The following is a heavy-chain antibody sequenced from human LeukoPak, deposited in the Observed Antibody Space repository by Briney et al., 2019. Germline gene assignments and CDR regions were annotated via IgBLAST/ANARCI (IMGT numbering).Heavy chain of an antibody. D-gene: IGHD3-16*01. CDR3: ARWGEGDY. Sequence: ASVRVSCKASGYTFTNYFMHWVRQAPGQGLEWMGVINPSGGGTTYAQRFQGRVTMTRDTSTSTVHMELSSLRSEDTAVYYCARWGEGDYWGQGTLVTVSS. V-gene: IGHV1-46*03. CDR1: GYTFTNYF. J-gene: IGHJ4*02. CDR2: INPSGGGT.